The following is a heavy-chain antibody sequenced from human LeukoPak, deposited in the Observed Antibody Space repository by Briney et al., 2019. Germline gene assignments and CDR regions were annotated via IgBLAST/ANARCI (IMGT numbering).Heavy chain of an antibody. D-gene: IGHD5-18*01. V-gene: IGHV5-10-1*01. CDR2: IDASDSYT. J-gene: IGHJ5*02. Sequence: GESLRISCKGSGYSFTNYRISWVRNMPGRGLEWMGWIDASDSYTNYSLSFQGHVTISADKSSSTAYLQWSSLKASDTAIYYCARHVLYSYGPQWWFDPWGQGTLVTVSS. CDR3: ARHVLYSYGPQWWFDP. CDR1: GYSFTNYR.